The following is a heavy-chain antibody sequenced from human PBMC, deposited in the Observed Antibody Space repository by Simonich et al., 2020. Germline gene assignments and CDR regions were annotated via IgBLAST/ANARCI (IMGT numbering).Heavy chain of an antibody. CDR1: GYTFTGYY. Sequence: QVQLVQSGAEVKKPGASVKVSCKASGYTFTGYYMHWVRQAPGQGLGWMGRINPNRGGTNNAKKFQGRVTMTWDTSISTAYMGLSRLRSDDTAVYYCARDTFLGYCSSTSCYDAFDIWGQGTMVTVSS. D-gene: IGHD2-2*01. CDR3: ARDTFLGYCSSTSCYDAFDI. J-gene: IGHJ3*02. CDR2: INPNRGGT. V-gene: IGHV1-2*06.